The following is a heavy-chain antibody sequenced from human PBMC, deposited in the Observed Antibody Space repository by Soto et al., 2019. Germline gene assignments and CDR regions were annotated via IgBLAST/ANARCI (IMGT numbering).Heavy chain of an antibody. CDR1: GGSISSYY. CDR2: IYYSGST. J-gene: IGHJ6*03. Sequence: SETLSLTCTVSGGSISSYYWSWIRQPPGKGLEWIGYIYYSGSTNYNPSLKSRVTISVDTSENQFSLKLSSVTAADTAVYYCAREAGTRNYYYMDVWGKGTTVTVSS. CDR3: AREAGTRNYYYMDV. D-gene: IGHD2-2*01. V-gene: IGHV4-59*01.